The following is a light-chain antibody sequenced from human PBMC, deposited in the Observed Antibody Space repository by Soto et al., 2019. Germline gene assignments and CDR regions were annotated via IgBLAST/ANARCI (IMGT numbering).Light chain of an antibody. V-gene: IGLV2-8*01. CDR2: EVY. J-gene: IGLJ1*01. Sequence: QSALTQPPSASGSPGQSVTISCTGTSSDIGGYNYVSWYQQLPGKAPKLLIYEVYKRPSGVPTRFSGSQSGNRASLTVSGLQAADEADYYCSSYAGYNTFVFVNGTKLTVL. CDR3: SSYAGYNTFV. CDR1: SSDIGGYNY.